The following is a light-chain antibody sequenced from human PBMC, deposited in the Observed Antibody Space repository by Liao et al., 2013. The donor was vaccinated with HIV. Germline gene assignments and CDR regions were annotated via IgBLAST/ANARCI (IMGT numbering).Light chain of an antibody. J-gene: IGLJ2*01. Sequence: SYELTQAPSLSVAPGETATITCGGNNIGSKTVNWYQQRPGQAPVQVIYYDRDRPSGIPERFSGSNSGNTATLTITRVEAGDEADFYCQVWDSGSAHVVFGGGTRLTVL. CDR3: QVWDSGSAHVV. CDR2: YDR. V-gene: IGLV3-21*01. CDR1: NIGSKT.